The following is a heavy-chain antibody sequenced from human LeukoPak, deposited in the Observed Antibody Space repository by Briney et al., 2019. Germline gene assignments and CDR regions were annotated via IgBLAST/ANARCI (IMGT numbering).Heavy chain of an antibody. CDR1: GYTFTELS. D-gene: IGHD3-22*01. CDR2: FDPEDGET. J-gene: IGHJ3*02. V-gene: IGHV1-24*01. CDR3: ATELRDDYYDSTWDAFDI. Sequence: ASVKVSCKVSGYTFTELSMHWVRQAPGKGLEWMGGFDPEDGETIYAQKFQGRVTMTEDTSTDTAYMELSSLRSEDTAVYYCATELRDDYYDSTWDAFDIWGQGTMVTVSS.